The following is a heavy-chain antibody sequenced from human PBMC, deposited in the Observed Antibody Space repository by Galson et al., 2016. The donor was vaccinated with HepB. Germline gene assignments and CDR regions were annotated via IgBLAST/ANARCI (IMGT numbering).Heavy chain of an antibody. Sequence: SLRLSCATSGFIFGDYAMSWFRQAPGKGLEWVGFIKSEAYGGTTEYAASVKGRFTISRDDSKSIAYLEMNSLRGEDTAMYYCARDYVPGAWGQGVLVTVSS. CDR2: IKSEAYGGTT. CDR1: GFIFGDYA. D-gene: IGHD3-10*01. J-gene: IGHJ5*02. V-gene: IGHV3-49*03. CDR3: ARDYVPGA.